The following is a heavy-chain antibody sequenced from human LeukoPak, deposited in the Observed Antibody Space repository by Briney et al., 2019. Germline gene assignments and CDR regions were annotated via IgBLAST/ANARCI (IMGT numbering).Heavy chain of an antibody. CDR1: GGSISSYY. CDR3: ARLLGSYYFSAHYYGMDV. J-gene: IGHJ6*02. D-gene: IGHD1-26*01. CDR2: IYYSGST. Sequence: ASETLSLTCTVSGGSISSYYWSWIRQPPGKGLEWIGYIYYSGSTNYNPSLKSRVTISVDTSKNQSSLKLSSVTAADTAVYYCARLLGSYYFSAHYYGMDVWGQGTTVTVSS. V-gene: IGHV4-59*08.